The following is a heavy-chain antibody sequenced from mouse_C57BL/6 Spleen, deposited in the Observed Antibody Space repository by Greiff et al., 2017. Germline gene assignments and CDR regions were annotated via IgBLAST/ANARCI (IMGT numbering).Heavy chain of an antibody. CDR2: ISDGGSYT. V-gene: IGHV5-4*01. D-gene: IGHD1-1*01. Sequence: VQLKESGGGLVKPGGSLKLSCAASGFTFSSYAMSWVRQTPEKRLEWVATISDGGSYTYYPDNVKGRFTISRDNAKNNLYLQMSHLKSEDTAMYYWARDLNYYGSSYGAMDYWGQGTSGTVSS. CDR3: ARDLNYYGSSYGAMDY. CDR1: GFTFSSYA. J-gene: IGHJ4*01.